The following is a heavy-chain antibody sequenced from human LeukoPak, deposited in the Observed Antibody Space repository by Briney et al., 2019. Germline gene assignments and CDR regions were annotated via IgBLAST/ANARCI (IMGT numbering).Heavy chain of an antibody. Sequence: PGRSLRLSCAASGFTFSSYAMHWVRQSPGKGLEWVAVISYDGGSKDHAGSVKGRVTISRDNSKNTLYLQMNSLRVEDTAVYYCARGGTEIYYRYYGMDVWGQGTTVTVSS. V-gene: IGHV3-30*04. CDR1: GFTFSSYA. J-gene: IGHJ6*02. D-gene: IGHD3-22*01. CDR2: ISYDGGSK. CDR3: ARGGTEIYYRYYGMDV.